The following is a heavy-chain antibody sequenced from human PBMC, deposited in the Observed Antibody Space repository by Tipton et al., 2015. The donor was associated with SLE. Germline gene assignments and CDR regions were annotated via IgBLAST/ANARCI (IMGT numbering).Heavy chain of an antibody. J-gene: IGHJ4*02. CDR1: GGSISSSNW. V-gene: IGHV4-4*02. D-gene: IGHD6-13*01. CDR3: ARRPSVAAAGAFDY. Sequence: TLSLTCAVSGGSISSSNWWSWVRQPPGKGLEWIGEINHSGSTNYNPSLKSRVTISVDTSKNQFSLKLSSVTAADTAVYYCARRPSVAAAGAFDYWGQGTLVTVSS. CDR2: INHSGST.